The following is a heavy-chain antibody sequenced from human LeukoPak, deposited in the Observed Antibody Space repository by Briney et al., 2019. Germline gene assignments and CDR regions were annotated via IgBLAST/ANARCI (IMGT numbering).Heavy chain of an antibody. CDR3: ARGGGGVIITSYYYYLDV. V-gene: IGHV4-34*01. Sequence: SETLSLTCAVYGGSFSGYYWSWIRQPPGKALEWIGEINLTGRTNYNPSLKSRVTISLDTSKNQFSLKLSSVTAADTAVYYCARGGGGVIITSYYYYLDVWAKGTTVTVSS. CDR2: INLTGRT. D-gene: IGHD3-3*01. J-gene: IGHJ6*03. CDR1: GGSFSGYY.